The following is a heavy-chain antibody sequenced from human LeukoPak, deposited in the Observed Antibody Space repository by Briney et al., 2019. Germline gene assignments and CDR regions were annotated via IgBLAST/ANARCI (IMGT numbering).Heavy chain of an antibody. CDR3: SKDPNGDYIGAFDM. Sequence: GGSLRLSCAASGLTFSNYAMTWVRQAPGKGLEWVSSIIVSSSRTYYADSVKGRFTISRDNSKNTLYLQMNSLRAEDTALYYCSKDPNGDYIGAFDMWGLGTLVTVSS. CDR2: IIVSSSRT. J-gene: IGHJ3*02. V-gene: IGHV3-23*01. D-gene: IGHD4-17*01. CDR1: GLTFSNYA.